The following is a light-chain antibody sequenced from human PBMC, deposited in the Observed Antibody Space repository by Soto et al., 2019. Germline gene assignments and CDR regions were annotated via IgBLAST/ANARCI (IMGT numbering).Light chain of an antibody. CDR2: DVS. CDR1: QTISSW. J-gene: IGKJ1*01. V-gene: IGKV1-5*01. CDR3: QHYNTYPWT. Sequence: DIQITQSPSTLSGSVGDRVTITCRASQTISSWLAWYQQMPGKAPKFLISDVSSLESGVPSRFSGSGSGTEFTLTISSLQPDDFATYYCQHYNTYPWTFGQGTKVDIK.